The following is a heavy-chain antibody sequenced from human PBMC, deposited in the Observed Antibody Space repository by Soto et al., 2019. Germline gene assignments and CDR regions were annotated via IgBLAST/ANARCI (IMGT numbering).Heavy chain of an antibody. D-gene: IGHD6-25*01. J-gene: IGHJ5*02. Sequence: SETLSLTCAVYGGSFSGYYWSWIRQPPGKGLEWIGEINHSGSTNYNPSLKSRVTISVDTSKNQFSLKLSSVTAADTAVYYCARGLADSGWFDPWGQGTLVTVSS. V-gene: IGHV4-34*01. CDR3: ARGLADSGWFDP. CDR1: GGSFSGYY. CDR2: INHSGST.